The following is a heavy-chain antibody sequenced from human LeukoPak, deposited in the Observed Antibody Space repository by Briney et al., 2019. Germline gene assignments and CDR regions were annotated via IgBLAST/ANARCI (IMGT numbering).Heavy chain of an antibody. D-gene: IGHD4-17*01. J-gene: IGHJ4*02. V-gene: IGHV4-59*01. CDR3: ARDSSTVTTRHFDY. CDR2: VYYTGST. CDR1: GGFINNFY. Sequence: SETLSLTCTVSGGFINNFYWTWLRQPPGKGLECIGYVYYTGSTYYNPSLKNRVTISVDTSRNQFSLRLNYVTAADTAVYYCARDSSTVTTRHFDYWGQGTLVTVSS.